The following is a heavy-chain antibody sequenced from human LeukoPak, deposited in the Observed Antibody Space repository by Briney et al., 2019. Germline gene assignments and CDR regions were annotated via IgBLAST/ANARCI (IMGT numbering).Heavy chain of an antibody. CDR1: GGSISSSSYY. CDR3: ANSYYYDSSGYYYGEGFDY. D-gene: IGHD3-22*01. V-gene: IGHV4-39*01. CDR2: IYYSGST. Sequence: PSETLSLTCTVSGGSISSSSYYWGWIRQPPGKGLEWIGSIYYSGSTYYNPSLKSRVTISVDTSKNQFSLKLSSVTAADTAVYYCANSYYYDSSGYYYGEGFDYWGQGTLVTVSS. J-gene: IGHJ4*02.